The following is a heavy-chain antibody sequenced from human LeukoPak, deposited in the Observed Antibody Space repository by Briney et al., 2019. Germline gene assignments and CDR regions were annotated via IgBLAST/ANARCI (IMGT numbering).Heavy chain of an antibody. Sequence: SVKVSCKASGGTFSSYAISWVRQAPGQGLEWMGRIIPIFGIANYAQKFQGRVTITADKSTSTAYMELSSLRSEDTAVYYCARDPYSSGWYPGNWFDPWGQGALVTVSS. CDR3: ARDPYSSGWYPGNWFDP. CDR1: GGTFSSYA. V-gene: IGHV1-69*04. J-gene: IGHJ5*02. CDR2: IIPIFGIA. D-gene: IGHD6-19*01.